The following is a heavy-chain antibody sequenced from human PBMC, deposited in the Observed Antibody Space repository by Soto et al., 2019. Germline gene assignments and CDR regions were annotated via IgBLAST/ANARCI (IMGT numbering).Heavy chain of an antibody. CDR3: ARRYGDAVDF. V-gene: IGHV4-59*01. Sequence: QVQLQESGPGLVRPSETLSLTCTVSGGSISSYYWSWIRQPPGKGLEWIGYIYYSGSTNYNPSLNSRVTISVDTSKNQSSLKLRSVTAADTAVYYCARRYGDAVDFWGQGTLVTVSS. CDR2: IYYSGST. CDR1: GGSISSYY. J-gene: IGHJ4*02. D-gene: IGHD4-17*01.